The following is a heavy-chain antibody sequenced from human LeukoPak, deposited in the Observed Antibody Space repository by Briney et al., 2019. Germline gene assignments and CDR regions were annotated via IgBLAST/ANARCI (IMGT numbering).Heavy chain of an antibody. Sequence: SETLSLTCAVSGGSISSGGYSSSWIRQPPGKGLEWIGYICHSGSTYYNPSLKSRVTISVDRSKNQFSLKLSSVTAADTAVYYCARGMGYSNYGGGRAYNWFDPWGQGTLVTVSS. CDR2: ICHSGST. CDR3: ARGMGYSNYGGGRAYNWFDP. D-gene: IGHD4-11*01. J-gene: IGHJ5*02. CDR1: GGSISSGGYS. V-gene: IGHV4-30-2*01.